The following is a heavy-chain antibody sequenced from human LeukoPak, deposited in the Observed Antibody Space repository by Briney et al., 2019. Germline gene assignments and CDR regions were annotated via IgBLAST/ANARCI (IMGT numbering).Heavy chain of an antibody. Sequence: GASVTVSCKVSGYTLTELSMHWVRQAPGKGLEWMGGFDPEDGETIYAQKFQGRVTMTEDTSTDTAYMELSSLRSEDTAVYYCATKLRYFDWSNFDYWGQGTLVTVSS. V-gene: IGHV1-24*01. CDR2: FDPEDGET. CDR1: GYTLTELS. J-gene: IGHJ4*02. D-gene: IGHD3-9*01. CDR3: ATKLRYFDWSNFDY.